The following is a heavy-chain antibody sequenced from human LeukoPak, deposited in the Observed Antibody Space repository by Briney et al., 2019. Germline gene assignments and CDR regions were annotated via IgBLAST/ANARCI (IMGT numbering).Heavy chain of an antibody. CDR1: GYTFTGYY. CDR2: INPNSGAA. CDR3: ARGYGTAAPDFFDC. J-gene: IGHJ4*02. V-gene: IGHV1-2*02. Sequence: ASVKVSCKASGYTFTGYYIHWVRQAPGQGLEWMGWINPNSGAANYAQKFQGRVTMTRDTSISTAYMEPSRLRSDDTAVYYCARGYGTAAPDFFDCWGQGTLVTVSS. D-gene: IGHD6-13*01.